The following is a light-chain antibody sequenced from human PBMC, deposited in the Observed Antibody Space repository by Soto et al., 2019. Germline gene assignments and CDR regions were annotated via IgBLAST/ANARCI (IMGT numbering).Light chain of an antibody. CDR2: DAS. CDR3: QQRSNWPPTWT. CDR1: QSVSTY. Sequence: EIVLTQSPATLSLSPGERATLSCRARQSVSTYLAWYQQKPGQAPRLLIYDASKRSTGIPVRFSGSGSGTDFTLTLTSLEPEDFGVYSCQQRSNWPPTWTFGQGNKVDI. V-gene: IGKV3-11*01. J-gene: IGKJ1*01.